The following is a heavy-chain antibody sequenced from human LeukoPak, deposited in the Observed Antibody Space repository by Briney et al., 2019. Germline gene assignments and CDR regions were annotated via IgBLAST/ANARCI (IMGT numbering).Heavy chain of an antibody. CDR2: INPSGGST. CDR3: ARVGVNIAAAGYFDY. D-gene: IGHD6-13*01. Sequence: ASVKVSCKASGYTFTSYYMHWVRQAPGQGLEWMGIINPSGGSTSYAQKFQGRVTMTRDMSTSTVYMELSSLRSEDTAVYYCARVGVNIAAAGYFDYWGQGTLVTVSS. CDR1: GYTFTSYY. V-gene: IGHV1-46*01. J-gene: IGHJ4*02.